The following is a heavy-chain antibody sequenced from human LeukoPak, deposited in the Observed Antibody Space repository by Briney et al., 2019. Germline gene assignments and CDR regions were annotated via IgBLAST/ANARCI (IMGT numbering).Heavy chain of an antibody. V-gene: IGHV3-30*02. J-gene: IGHJ3*02. CDR1: GFTFSSYG. Sequence: GGSLRLSCAASGFTFSSYGMHWVRQAPGKGLEWVAFIRYDGSNKYYADSVKGRFTISRDNSKNTLYLQMNSLRAEDTAVYYCAKGQRITMVRGVIITGAFDIWGQGTMVTVPS. CDR3: AKGQRITMVRGVIITGAFDI. CDR2: IRYDGSNK. D-gene: IGHD3-10*01.